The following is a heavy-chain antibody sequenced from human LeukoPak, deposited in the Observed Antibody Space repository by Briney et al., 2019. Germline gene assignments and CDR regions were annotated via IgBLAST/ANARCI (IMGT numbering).Heavy chain of an antibody. CDR1: GYTFTSYY. CDR3: ARVRTIAAVGTDFDY. Sequence: ASVKVSCKASGYTFTSYYMHWVRQAPGQGLEWMGIITTSGGSTSYAENFQGRVRMTRDTSTSTVYMELTSLGSYDTAVYYCARVRTIAAVGTDFDYWGQGTLVTVSS. V-gene: IGHV1-46*01. D-gene: IGHD6-13*01. CDR2: ITTSGGST. J-gene: IGHJ4*02.